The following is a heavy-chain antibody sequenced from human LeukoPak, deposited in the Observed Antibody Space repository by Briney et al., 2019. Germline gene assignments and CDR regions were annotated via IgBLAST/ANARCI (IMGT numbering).Heavy chain of an antibody. CDR2: IIPIFGTA. Sequence: GASVKVSCKASGGTFSSYAISWVRQAPGQGLEWMGGIIPIFGTANYAQKFQGRVTITADKSTSTAYMELSSLRSEDTAVYYCARDTRSGYSYGLRITKYYYYMDVWGKGTTVTVSS. D-gene: IGHD5-18*01. CDR3: ARDTRSGYSYGLRITKYYYYMDV. J-gene: IGHJ6*03. V-gene: IGHV1-69*06. CDR1: GGTFSSYA.